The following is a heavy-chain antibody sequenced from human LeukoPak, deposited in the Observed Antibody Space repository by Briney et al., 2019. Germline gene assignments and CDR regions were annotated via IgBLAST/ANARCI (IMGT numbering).Heavy chain of an antibody. D-gene: IGHD6-13*01. Sequence: SETLSLTCTVSGGSISSSSYYWGWVRQPPGTGLEWIGSIYYSGSTYYNPSLKSRVTISVDKSKNQFSLKLSSVTAADTAVYYCARVPHSSSWYGGAFDYWGQGTLVTVSS. V-gene: IGHV4-39*07. J-gene: IGHJ4*02. CDR3: ARVPHSSSWYGGAFDY. CDR1: GGSISSSSYY. CDR2: IYYSGST.